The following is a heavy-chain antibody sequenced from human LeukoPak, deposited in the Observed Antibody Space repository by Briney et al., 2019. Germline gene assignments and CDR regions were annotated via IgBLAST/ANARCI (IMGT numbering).Heavy chain of an antibody. V-gene: IGHV3-23*01. CDR2: ISASGGST. Sequence: PGGSLRLSCAASGFTFSSSAMSWVRQVPGKGLEWVSGISASGGSTYYADSVRGRFTISRDNSKNTLYVQMNSLRAEDTAVYYCAKRDNTGWYAIDYWGQGTLVTVSS. CDR3: AKRDNTGWYAIDY. D-gene: IGHD6-19*01. CDR1: GFTFSSSA. J-gene: IGHJ4*02.